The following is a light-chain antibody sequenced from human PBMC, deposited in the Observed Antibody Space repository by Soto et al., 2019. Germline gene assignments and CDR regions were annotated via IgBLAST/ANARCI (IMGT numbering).Light chain of an antibody. Sequence: QSVLTQPPSVSGAPGQRVTISCTGSSSNIGAGYDVHWYQQLPGTAPKLLIFGNGNRPSGVPDRFSGSKSDTSASLAITGLQAEDEADYYCQSYDSSLSGWVLGGGTKLTVL. CDR1: SSNIGAGYD. V-gene: IGLV1-40*01. CDR2: GNG. CDR3: QSYDSSLSGWV. J-gene: IGLJ3*02.